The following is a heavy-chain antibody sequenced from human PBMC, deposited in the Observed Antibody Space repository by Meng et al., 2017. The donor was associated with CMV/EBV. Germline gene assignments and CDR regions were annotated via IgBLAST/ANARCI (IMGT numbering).Heavy chain of an antibody. CDR1: GYDFTGYY. CDR3: ARAHYDSSGYYDFDY. CDR2: INPNSGGT. J-gene: IGHJ4*02. D-gene: IGHD3-22*01. V-gene: IGHV1-2*02. Sequence: SGYDFTGYYMHWVRRAPGQGLEGMGWINPNSGGTNYAQKFQGRVTMTRDTSISTAYMELSRLRSDDTAVYYCARAHYDSSGYYDFDYWGQGTLVTVSS.